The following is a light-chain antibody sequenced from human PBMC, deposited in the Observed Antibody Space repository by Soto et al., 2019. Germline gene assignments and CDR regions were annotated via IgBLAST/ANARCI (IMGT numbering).Light chain of an antibody. Sequence: VQMTQSPSSLSATVGDRVTIPCRASQTISSWLAWYQQKPGKAPKLLIYKASTLKSGVPSRFSGSGSGTEFTLTISSLQPDDFATYYCQHYNSYSEAFGQGAKVDI. CDR1: QTISSW. CDR3: QHYNSYSEA. V-gene: IGKV1-5*03. CDR2: KAS. J-gene: IGKJ1*01.